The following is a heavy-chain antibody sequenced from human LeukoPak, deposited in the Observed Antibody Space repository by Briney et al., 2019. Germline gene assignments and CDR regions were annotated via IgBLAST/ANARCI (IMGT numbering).Heavy chain of an antibody. CDR2: ISAYNGNT. CDR3: ARDVFSLYYYDSSGLEPLDY. CDR1: DYTFTSYG. J-gene: IGHJ4*02. D-gene: IGHD3-22*01. V-gene: IGHV1-18*01. Sequence: ASVKVSCKASDYTFTSYGINWVRQAPGQGLEWMGWISAYNGNTNYAQKLQGRVTMTTDTSTSTAYMELRSLRSDDTAVYYCARDVFSLYYYDSSGLEPLDYWGQGTLDTVSS.